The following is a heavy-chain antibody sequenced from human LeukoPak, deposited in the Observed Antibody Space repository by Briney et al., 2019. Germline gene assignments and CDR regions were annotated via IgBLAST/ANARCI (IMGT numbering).Heavy chain of an antibody. V-gene: IGHV3-48*04. Sequence: GGSLRLSCAASGFTFSSYSMNWVRQAPGKGLEWVSYISSSGSTIYYADSVKGRFTISRDNAKNSLYLQMNSLRAEDTAVYYCARDVAPIDYWGQGALVTVSS. CDR1: GFTFSSYS. CDR3: ARDVAPIDY. J-gene: IGHJ4*02. CDR2: ISSSGSTI.